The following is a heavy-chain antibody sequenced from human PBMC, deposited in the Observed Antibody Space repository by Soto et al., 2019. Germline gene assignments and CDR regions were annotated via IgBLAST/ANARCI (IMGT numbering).Heavy chain of an antibody. CDR1: GFTFSSYG. J-gene: IGHJ4*02. V-gene: IGHV3-30*03. CDR2: ISYDGSNK. D-gene: IGHD3-10*01. Sequence: QVQLVESGGGVVQPGRSLRLSCAASGFTFSSYGMHWVRQAPGKGLEWVAVISYDGSNKYYADSVKGRFTISRDNSKNTLYLQMNSMRAEDTAVSYCAPWFCAFDYWGQGTLVTVSS. CDR3: APWFCAFDY.